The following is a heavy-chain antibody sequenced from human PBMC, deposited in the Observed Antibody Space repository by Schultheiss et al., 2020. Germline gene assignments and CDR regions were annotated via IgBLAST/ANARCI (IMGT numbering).Heavy chain of an antibody. V-gene: IGHV4-61*01. Sequence: SETLSLTCTVSGGSVSSGSYYWSWIRQPPGKGLEWIGYIYYSGSTNYNPSLKSRVTISVDTSKNQFSLKLSSVTAADTAVYYCARVTRGESGWYSIYYWGQGTLVNVYS. CDR3: ARVTRGESGWYSIYY. CDR2: IYYSGST. J-gene: IGHJ4*02. CDR1: GGSVSSGSYY. D-gene: IGHD6-19*01.